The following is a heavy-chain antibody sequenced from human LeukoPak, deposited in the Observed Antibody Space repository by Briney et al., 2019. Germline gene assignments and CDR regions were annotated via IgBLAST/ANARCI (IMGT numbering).Heavy chain of an antibody. D-gene: IGHD2-2*01. Sequence: PGGSLRLSCAASGFTFSSYGMHWVRQAPGKGLEWVAFIRYDGSNKYYADSVKGRFTISRDNSKNTLYLQMNSLRAEDTAVYYCAKVQLPLGYCSSTSCLSLDYWGQGTLVTVSS. V-gene: IGHV3-30*02. J-gene: IGHJ4*02. CDR3: AKVQLPLGYCSSTSCLSLDY. CDR2: IRYDGSNK. CDR1: GFTFSSYG.